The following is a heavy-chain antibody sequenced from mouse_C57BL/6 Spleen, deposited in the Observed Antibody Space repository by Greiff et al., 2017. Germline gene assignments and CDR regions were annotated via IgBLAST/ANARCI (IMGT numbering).Heavy chain of an antibody. CDR2: INPNNGGT. D-gene: IGHD1-1*01. J-gene: IGHJ3*01. V-gene: IGHV1-26*01. CDR1: GYTFTDYY. Sequence: EVQLQQSGPELVKPGASVKISCKASGYTFTDYYMNWVKQSHGKSLEWIGDINPNNGGTSYNQKFKGKATLTVDKSSSTAYMDLRSLTSEDSAVYYCARYTDYGSAWFAYWGQGTLVTVSA. CDR3: ARYTDYGSAWFAY.